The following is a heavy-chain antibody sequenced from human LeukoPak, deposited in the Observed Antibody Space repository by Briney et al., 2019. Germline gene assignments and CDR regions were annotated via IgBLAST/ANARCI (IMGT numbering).Heavy chain of an antibody. CDR2: IKPDGSET. V-gene: IGHV3-7*01. D-gene: IGHD3-10*01. CDR3: ARDGGELWPLDE. CDR1: GFTFSHYW. Sequence: PGGSLRLSCAASGFTFSHYWMTWVRQSPGKGLDWVANIKPDGSETNYLDSVKGRFTISRDNARDSLFLEMNNLRVDDTAVYYCARDGGELWPLDEWGQGILVTVSS. J-gene: IGHJ4*02.